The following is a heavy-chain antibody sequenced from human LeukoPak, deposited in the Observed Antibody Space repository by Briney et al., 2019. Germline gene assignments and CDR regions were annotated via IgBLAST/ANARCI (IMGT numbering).Heavy chain of an antibody. CDR2: INPNSGGT. J-gene: IGHJ1*01. CDR1: GYTCTGYY. CDR3: ARVSPYCGGDCFSEYFQH. D-gene: IGHD2-21*02. Sequence: ASVKVSCKASGYTCTGYYMHWVRQAPGQGLEWMGWINPNSGGTNYAQKFQGRVTMTRDTSISTAYMELSRLRSDDTAVYYCARVSPYCGGDCFSEYFQHWGQGTLVTVSS. V-gene: IGHV1-2*02.